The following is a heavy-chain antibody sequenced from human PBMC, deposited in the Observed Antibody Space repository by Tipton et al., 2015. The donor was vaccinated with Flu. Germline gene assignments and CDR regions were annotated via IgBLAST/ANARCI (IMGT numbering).Heavy chain of an antibody. V-gene: IGHV4-4*07. CDR1: GGSISSYY. CDR3: ARDRLEIDSDAFDI. D-gene: IGHD2-21*01. Sequence: TLSLTCTVSGGSISSYYWSWIWQPAGKGLEWIGRIYTSGSTNYNPSLKSRVTMSVDTSKNQFSLKLSSVTAADTAVYYCARDRLEIDSDAFDIWGQGTMVTVSS. J-gene: IGHJ3*02. CDR2: IYTSGST.